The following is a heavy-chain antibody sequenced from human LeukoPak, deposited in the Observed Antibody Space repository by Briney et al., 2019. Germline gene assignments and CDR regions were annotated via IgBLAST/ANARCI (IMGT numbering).Heavy chain of an antibody. CDR2: ISGSGGST. D-gene: IGHD4-17*01. CDR1: GFTFSSYA. V-gene: IGHV3-23*01. CDR3: ATPHSPYNLYGDYEA. J-gene: IGHJ4*02. Sequence: GGSLRLSCAASGFTFSSYAMSWVRQAPGKGLEWVSAISGSGGSTYYADSVKGRFTISRDNSKNTLYLQMNSLRAVDTAVYYCATPHSPYNLYGDYEAWGQGTLVTVSS.